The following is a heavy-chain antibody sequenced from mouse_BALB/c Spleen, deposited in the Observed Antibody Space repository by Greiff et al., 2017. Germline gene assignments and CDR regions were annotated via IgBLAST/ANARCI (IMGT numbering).Heavy chain of an antibody. CDR2: ISTYYGNT. D-gene: IGHD1-1*01. V-gene: IGHV1-67*01. J-gene: IGHJ4*01. CDR3: ARGDYGSSYSYYAMDC. CDR1: SYTFTDYA. Sequence: VMLVESGPELVRPGVSVKISCKGSSYTFTDYAMHWVRQSHAKSLEWIGVISTYYGNTNYNQKFKGKATMTVDKSSSTAYMELARLTSEDSAVYYCARGDYGSSYSYYAMDCWGQGTSVTVSS.